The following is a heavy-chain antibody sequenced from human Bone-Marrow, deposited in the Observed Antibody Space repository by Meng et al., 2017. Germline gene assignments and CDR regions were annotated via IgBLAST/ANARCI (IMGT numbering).Heavy chain of an antibody. D-gene: IGHD5-18*01. V-gene: IGHV4-4*02. Sequence: RQETGPWLLKHSVHPSLTCAVCVVTISSGNGCSWVRQPQGTGLVWIGKIYHSGSTNTNPSLRSRVTISVDKSKNQFSLKLSSVTAADTALYYCARDLVRTAMVGVFDYWGQGTLVTVSS. CDR3: ARDLVRTAMVGVFDY. CDR1: VVTISSGNG. CDR2: IYHSGST. J-gene: IGHJ4*02.